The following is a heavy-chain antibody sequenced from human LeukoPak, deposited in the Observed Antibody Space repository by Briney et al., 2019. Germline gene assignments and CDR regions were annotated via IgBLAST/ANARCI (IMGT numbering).Heavy chain of an antibody. V-gene: IGHV4-4*02. Sequence: PSGTLSLTCAVSGGSITTTNWWSWVRQPPGKGLEWIGEVHLSGATNYNLSPESRVSMSIDKSKNHLSLEVTSVTAADTAIYYCTKESGAFSPFGFWGQGTLVTVSS. CDR3: TKESGAFSPFGF. D-gene: IGHD1-26*01. CDR1: GGSITTTNW. J-gene: IGHJ4*02. CDR2: VHLSGAT.